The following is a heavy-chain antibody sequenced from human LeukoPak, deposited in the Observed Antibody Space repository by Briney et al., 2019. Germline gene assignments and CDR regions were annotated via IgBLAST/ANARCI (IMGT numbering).Heavy chain of an antibody. V-gene: IGHV3-21*01. CDR2: ISSSSSYI. CDR3: ARDTDYYDSSGYYSDAFDI. J-gene: IGHJ3*02. Sequence: GGSLRLSCAASGFTFSSYSMNWVRQAPGKGLEWVSSISSSSSYIYYADSVKGRFTISRDNAKNSLYLQMNSLRAEDTAVYYCARDTDYYDSSGYYSDAFDIGGQGTMVTVSS. CDR1: GFTFSSYS. D-gene: IGHD3-22*01.